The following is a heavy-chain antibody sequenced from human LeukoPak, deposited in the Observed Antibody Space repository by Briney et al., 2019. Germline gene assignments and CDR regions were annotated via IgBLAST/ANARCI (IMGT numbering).Heavy chain of an antibody. Sequence: GGSLRLSCAASGFTLSSYAMYWVRQAPGKGLEYVSAISKNGGNTYYANSVEGRFSISRDNSKNTLYLQMGSLRTEDMAVYCCARVGEGRYYQYYYMDVWGKGTTVTVSS. V-gene: IGHV3-64*01. CDR3: ARVGEGRYYQYYYMDV. CDR1: GFTLSSYA. CDR2: ISKNGGNT. D-gene: IGHD1-26*01. J-gene: IGHJ6*03.